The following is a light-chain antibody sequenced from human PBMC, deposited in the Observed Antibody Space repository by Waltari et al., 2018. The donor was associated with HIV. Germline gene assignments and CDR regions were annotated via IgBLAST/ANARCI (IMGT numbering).Light chain of an antibody. V-gene: IGLV3-1*01. CDR2: RDN. J-gene: IGLJ3*02. CDR3: QAWGSTTSGV. CDR1: VLGDKY. Sequence: YEVTQQPSVAVSPGQTATITLTGYVLGDKYSCWYQQEPGQSPLLVIYRDNKRPSGNHELFSGSSSWHTATLTISGALPMDEADYYCQAWGSTTSGVVGRGTRLTVL.